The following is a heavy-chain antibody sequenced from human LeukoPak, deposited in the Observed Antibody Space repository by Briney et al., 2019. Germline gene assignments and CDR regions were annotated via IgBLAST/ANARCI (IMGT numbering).Heavy chain of an antibody. V-gene: IGHV4-59*08. Sequence: PSETLSLTCTVSGGSISNYYWSSIRQSPGKRLEWIGYISHTGSTNYSPTMKSRVTISVDKSKNQLSLKLSSVTATDTAVYYCASGSGWNNYFDYWGQGTLVTVSS. CDR1: GGSISNYY. D-gene: IGHD6-19*01. J-gene: IGHJ4*02. CDR2: ISHTGST. CDR3: ASGSGWNNYFDY.